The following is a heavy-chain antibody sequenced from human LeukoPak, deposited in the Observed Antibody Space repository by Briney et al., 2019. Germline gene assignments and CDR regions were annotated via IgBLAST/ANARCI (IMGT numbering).Heavy chain of an antibody. Sequence: SETLSLTCTVSGGSISNYYWTWIRQPAGKGLEWIGRIYSSGDTNYNPSLKSRLTMSVDTSKNQFSLKMSSVTAADTAVYYCVKELKGATDGNVFEYWGQGTLVTVSS. D-gene: IGHD4/OR15-4a*01. J-gene: IGHJ4*02. CDR1: GGSISNYY. V-gene: IGHV4-4*07. CDR2: IYSSGDT. CDR3: VKELKGATDGNVFEY.